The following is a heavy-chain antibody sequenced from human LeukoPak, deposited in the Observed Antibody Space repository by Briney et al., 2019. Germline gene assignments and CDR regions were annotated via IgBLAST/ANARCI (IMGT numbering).Heavy chain of an antibody. J-gene: IGHJ4*02. Sequence: PSETLSLTCAVYGGSFSGYYWSWIRQPPGKGLEWVGEINHSGSTNYNPSFKSGVTITLDTSKKQFSLNLRSVTAAGTAVYYCANGGSYYDFWSGYRYFDYWGQGTLVTVSS. V-gene: IGHV4-34*01. CDR1: GGSFSGYY. CDR2: INHSGST. D-gene: IGHD3-3*01. CDR3: ANGGSYYDFWSGYRYFDY.